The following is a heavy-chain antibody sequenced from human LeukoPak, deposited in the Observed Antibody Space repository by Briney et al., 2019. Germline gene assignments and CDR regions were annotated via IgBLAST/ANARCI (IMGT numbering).Heavy chain of an antibody. J-gene: IGHJ4*02. CDR2: ISYDGSNK. D-gene: IGHD3-22*01. Sequence: GGSLRLSCAASGFTFSSYGMHWVRQAPGKGLEWVAVISYDGSNKYYADSVKGRFTISRDNSKNTLYLQMNSLRTEDTAVYFCAKDQYYYDSSGYLFDYWGQGTLVTVSS. CDR3: AKDQYYYDSSGYLFDY. CDR1: GFTFSSYG. V-gene: IGHV3-30*18.